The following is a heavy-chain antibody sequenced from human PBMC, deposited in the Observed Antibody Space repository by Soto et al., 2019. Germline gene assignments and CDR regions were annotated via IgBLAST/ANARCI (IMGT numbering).Heavy chain of an antibody. CDR2: IYFAGTT. CDR1: GASVTRAGSY. Sequence: QVQLQESGPGLVKPSQTLSLTCDVSGASVTRAGSYWGWIRQRPGQGLEWIGYIYFAGTTFYNPSLKSRVIISADTSRNQFSLCLSFLTAADTAVDYCATRTTVTTFDYWGQGTLVTVSS. D-gene: IGHD4-17*01. J-gene: IGHJ4*02. V-gene: IGHV4-31*11. CDR3: ATRTTVTTFDY.